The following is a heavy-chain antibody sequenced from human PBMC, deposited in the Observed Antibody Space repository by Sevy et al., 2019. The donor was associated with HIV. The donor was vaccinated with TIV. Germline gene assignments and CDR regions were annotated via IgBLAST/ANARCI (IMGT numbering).Heavy chain of an antibody. Sequence: GGSLRLSCEASGFPFTNHGVHWVRQAPGKGLAWVALMWFDGSNKYYADSVKGRFTVSRDDSKNTLYLQMNSLRAEDTAVYYCAKGDYSYGFPFDYWGQGTLVTVSS. V-gene: IGHV3-33*06. D-gene: IGHD5-18*01. CDR2: MWFDGSNK. CDR3: AKGDYSYGFPFDY. J-gene: IGHJ4*02. CDR1: GFPFTNHG.